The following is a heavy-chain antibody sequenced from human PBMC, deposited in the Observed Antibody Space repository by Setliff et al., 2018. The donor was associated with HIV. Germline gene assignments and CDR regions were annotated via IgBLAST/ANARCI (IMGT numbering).Heavy chain of an antibody. CDR2: IYSGGTT. CDR1: GFTVSDNY. D-gene: IGHD2-2*02. V-gene: IGHV3-53*05. J-gene: IGHJ3*02. CDR3: AAQYQLLYSDAFDI. Sequence: GGSLRLSCAASGFTVSDNYMSWVRQAPGKGLEWVSVIYSGGTTYYADSVKGRFTISRDNSKNTLYLQMNSLRAEDTAVYYCAAQYQLLYSDAFDIWGQGTMVTVSS.